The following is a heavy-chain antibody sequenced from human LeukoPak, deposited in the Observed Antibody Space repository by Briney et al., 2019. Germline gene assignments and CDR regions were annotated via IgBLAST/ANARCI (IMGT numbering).Heavy chain of an antibody. V-gene: IGHV3-23*01. CDR3: ANFERTVAGPYNWFDP. J-gene: IGHJ5*02. CDR1: GFTFSNYA. Sequence: PGGSLRLSCAASGFTFSNYAMSWVRQSPGKGLEWVSGISVSGGNTYYADSVKGRFTISRDDSRNTLYLQMNSLRVEDTALYYCANFERTVAGPYNWFDPWGQGTLVTVSS. D-gene: IGHD6-19*01. CDR2: ISVSGGNT.